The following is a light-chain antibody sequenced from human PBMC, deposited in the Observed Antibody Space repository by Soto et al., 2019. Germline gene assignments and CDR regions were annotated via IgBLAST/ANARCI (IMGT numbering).Light chain of an antibody. CDR3: QQLNSFPIT. CDR2: AAS. CDR1: QVISSY. V-gene: IGKV1-9*01. Sequence: EIQLTQAQSFLSASAGDRVTITCRASQVISSYLAWYQQKPGRAPKLLIYAASTLQSGVPSRFSGSGSGTEFTLTITILQPEDFATYYCQQLNSFPITFCQGTLLEI. J-gene: IGKJ5*01.